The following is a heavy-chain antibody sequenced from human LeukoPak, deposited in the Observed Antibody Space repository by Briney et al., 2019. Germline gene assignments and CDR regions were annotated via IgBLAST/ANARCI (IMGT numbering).Heavy chain of an antibody. CDR3: TRDNGSKLLWFGESIPSDY. V-gene: IGHV3-49*04. Sequence: GGSLRLSCAASGFTVSSNYMSWVRQAPGKGLEWVGFIRSKAYGGTTEYAASVKGRFTISRDDSKSIAYLQMNSLKTEDTAVHYCTRDNGSKLLWFGESIPSDYWGQGTLVTVSS. CDR2: IRSKAYGGTT. J-gene: IGHJ4*02. D-gene: IGHD3-10*01. CDR1: GFTVSSNY.